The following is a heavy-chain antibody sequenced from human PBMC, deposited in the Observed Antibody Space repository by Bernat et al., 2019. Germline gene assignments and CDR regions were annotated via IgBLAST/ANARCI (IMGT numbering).Heavy chain of an antibody. CDR3: ARDQNWNDVFAFDI. Sequence: QVQLVESGGGLVKPGGSLRLSCAASGFTFSDYYMSWIRQAPGKGLEWVAVISYDGSNKYYADSVKGRFTISRDNSKNTLYLQMNSLRAEDTAVYYCARDQNWNDVFAFDIWGQGTMVTVSS. CDR1: GFTFSDYY. CDR2: ISYDGSNK. V-gene: IGHV3-30*03. J-gene: IGHJ3*02. D-gene: IGHD1-1*01.